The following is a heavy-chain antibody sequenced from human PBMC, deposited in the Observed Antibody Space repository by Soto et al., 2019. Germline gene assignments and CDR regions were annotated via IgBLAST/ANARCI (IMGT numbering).Heavy chain of an antibody. CDR1: GGSISRYY. CDR3: AGHYRRPGWEWATELLLDY. V-gene: IGHV4-59*01. CDR2: IYYSGST. J-gene: IGHJ4*02. Sequence: QVQLQESGPGLVKPSETLSLTCTVSGGSISRYYWSWIRQPPGKGLEWIGYIYYSGSTNYNPSLKCRVTISAKTSMNQCSLKLSSVTAARTAVYYCAGHYRRPGWEWATELLLDYWGQGTLVTVS. D-gene: IGHD3-3*01.